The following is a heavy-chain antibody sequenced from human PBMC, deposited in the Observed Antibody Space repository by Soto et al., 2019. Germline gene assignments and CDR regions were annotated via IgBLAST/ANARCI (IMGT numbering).Heavy chain of an antibody. Sequence: PGGSLRLSCAASGFFFSDYYMSWIRQAPGKGLESLCYISGTGDTTSYADSVKGRFTISRDNAKNSLYLHLSTLSAGDTAVYYCAKDQHVDYGGGMDVWGQGITVTVSS. CDR1: GFFFSDYY. V-gene: IGHV3-11*01. CDR3: AKDQHVDYGGGMDV. J-gene: IGHJ6*02. CDR2: ISGTGDTT. D-gene: IGHD4-17*01.